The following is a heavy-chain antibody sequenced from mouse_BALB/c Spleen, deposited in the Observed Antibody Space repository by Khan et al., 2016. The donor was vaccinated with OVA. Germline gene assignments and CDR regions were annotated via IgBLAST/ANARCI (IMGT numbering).Heavy chain of an antibody. CDR2: ISYSGST. CDR3: ASQNYYGYAMDD. CDR1: GYSITSAYA. J-gene: IGHJ4*01. D-gene: IGHD1-1*01. Sequence: QLEESGPGLVKPSQSLSLTCTVTGYSITSAYAWSWIRQFPGNKLEWMGYISYSGSTNYNPSLKSRISVTRDTSKNQFFLQLNSVTTEDTATXSCASQNYYGYAMDDWGQGTSVTVSS. V-gene: IGHV3-2*02.